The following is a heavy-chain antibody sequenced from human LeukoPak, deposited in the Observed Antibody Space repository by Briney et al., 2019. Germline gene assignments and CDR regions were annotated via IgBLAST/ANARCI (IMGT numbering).Heavy chain of an antibody. CDR2: FHYRGSN. D-gene: IGHD6-6*01. V-gene: IGHV4-39*02. CDR3: ARHEYQVFPPANWFDP. CDR1: GDSVNSSNFF. J-gene: IGHJ5*02. Sequence: SETLSLTCTVSGDSVNSSNFFWGWIRQPPGKGLEWIGSFHYRGSNFYNPSLKSRLTISVDTSRNHFSLKLTSVTAADTAVYYCARHEYQVFPPANWFDPWGQGTLVTVSS.